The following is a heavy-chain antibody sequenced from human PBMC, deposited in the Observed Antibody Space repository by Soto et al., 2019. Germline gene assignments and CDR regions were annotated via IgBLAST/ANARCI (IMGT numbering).Heavy chain of an antibody. V-gene: IGHV4-39*07. D-gene: IGHD5-12*01. CDR2: FFYSGKS. CDR3: GRAGGGSSFDI. J-gene: IGHJ4*02. Sequence: SLTQSLTCSVSGGSISTSRSTYYWEWMRQPPGKGLEWIASFFYSGKSFYNPSLKSRVTMSVDTSKNQFSLNLSSVTTADTAVYYRGRAGGGSSFDIWGQGTLVTVSS. CDR1: GGSISTSRSTYY.